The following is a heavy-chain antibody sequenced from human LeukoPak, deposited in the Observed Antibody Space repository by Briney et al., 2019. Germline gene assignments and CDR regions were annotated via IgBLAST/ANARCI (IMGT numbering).Heavy chain of an antibody. CDR1: GGSISSGGYS. Sequence: SETLSLTCAVSGGSISSGGYSWSWIRQPPGKGLEWIGYIYHSGSTYYNPSLKSRVTISVDRSKNQFSLKLSSVTAADTAVYYCARAHVRLPSSWFDPWGQGTLVTVSS. CDR2: IYHSGST. J-gene: IGHJ5*02. D-gene: IGHD3-10*02. CDR3: ARAHVRLPSSWFDP. V-gene: IGHV4-30-2*01.